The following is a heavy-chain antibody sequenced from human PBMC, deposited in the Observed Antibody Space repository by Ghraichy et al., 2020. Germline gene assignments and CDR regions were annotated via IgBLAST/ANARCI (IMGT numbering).Heavy chain of an antibody. D-gene: IGHD3-22*01. CDR3: ARAKDYDTSGYYDY. CDR2: ISYSGST. V-gene: IGHV4-59*01. J-gene: IGHJ4*02. CDR1: GGSISSYY. Sequence: SETLSLTCTVSGGSISSYYWSWIRQPPGKGLEWIGHISYSGSTNYNPSLKSRGTISVDTSKNQFSLKLSSVSAADTAVYYCARAKDYDTSGYYDYWGQGTLVTVSS.